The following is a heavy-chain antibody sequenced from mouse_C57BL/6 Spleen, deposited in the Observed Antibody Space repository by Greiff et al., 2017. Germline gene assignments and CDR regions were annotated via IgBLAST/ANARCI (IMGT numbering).Heavy chain of an antibody. CDR2: ISSGSSTI. CDR1: GFTFSDYG. V-gene: IGHV5-17*01. J-gene: IGHJ1*03. CDR3: ARQDYGSSYVGWYFDV. D-gene: IGHD1-1*01. Sequence: EVMLVESGGGLVKPGGSLKLSCAASGFTFSDYGMHWVRQAPEKGLEWVAYISSGSSTIYYADTVKGRFTISRDNAKNTLFLQMTSLRSEDTAMYYCARQDYGSSYVGWYFDVWGTGTTVTVSS.